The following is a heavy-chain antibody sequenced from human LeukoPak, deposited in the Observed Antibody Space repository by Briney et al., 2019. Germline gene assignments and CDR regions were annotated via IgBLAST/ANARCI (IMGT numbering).Heavy chain of an antibody. Sequence: PGGSLRLSCAASGFTFSSYGMHWVRQAPGKGLEWVAVISYDGSNKYYADSVKGQFTISRDNSKNTLYLQMNSLRAEDTAVYYCAIRIVGAIDYWGQGTLVTVSS. J-gene: IGHJ4*02. D-gene: IGHD1-26*01. CDR1: GFTFSSYG. CDR2: ISYDGSNK. CDR3: AIRIVGAIDY. V-gene: IGHV3-30*03.